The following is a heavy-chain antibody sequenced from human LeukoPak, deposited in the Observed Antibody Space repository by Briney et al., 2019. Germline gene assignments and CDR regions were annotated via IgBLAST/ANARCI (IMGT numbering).Heavy chain of an antibody. CDR1: GFTFSSYG. Sequence: GGSLRLSCAASGFTFSSYGMHWVRQAPGKGLEWVAFIRYDGSNKYYADSVKGRFTISRDNSKNTLYLQMNSLRAEDTAVYYCASLRPRGMYSSGWPSDYWGQETLVTVSS. J-gene: IGHJ4*02. V-gene: IGHV3-30*02. D-gene: IGHD6-19*01. CDR3: ASLRPRGMYSSGWPSDY. CDR2: IRYDGSNK.